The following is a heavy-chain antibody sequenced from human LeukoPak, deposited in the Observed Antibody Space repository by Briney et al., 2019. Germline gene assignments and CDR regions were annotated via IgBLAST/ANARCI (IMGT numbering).Heavy chain of an antibody. D-gene: IGHD2-21*02. CDR1: GFTFSNYA. Sequence: GGSLRLSCAASGFTFSNYAMSWVRQAPGKGLEWVSGITNSGGGTFYADSVKGRFTISRDNSKNTLYLQMNNLRAEDTAIYYWAKKGAVTARGYFDYGGKEPLVTVPS. CDR3: AKKGAVTARGYFDY. J-gene: IGHJ4*02. CDR2: ITNSGGGT. V-gene: IGHV3-23*01.